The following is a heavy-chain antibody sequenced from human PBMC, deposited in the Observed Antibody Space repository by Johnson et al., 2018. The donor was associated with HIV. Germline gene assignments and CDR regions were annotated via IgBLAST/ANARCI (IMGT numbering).Heavy chain of an antibody. J-gene: IGHJ3*02. CDR2: ISWNSRSI. CDR3: AKDMDRYYDFDAFDI. Sequence: VQLVESGGGLVQPGRSLRLSCAASGFTFYDYAIHWVRQAPGKGLEWVSGISWNSRSIGYADSVKGRFTISRDNAKNSLYLQMNSLRAEDTALYYCAKDMDRYYDFDAFDIWGQGTMVTVSS. CDR1: GFTFYDYA. V-gene: IGHV3-9*01. D-gene: IGHD3-3*01.